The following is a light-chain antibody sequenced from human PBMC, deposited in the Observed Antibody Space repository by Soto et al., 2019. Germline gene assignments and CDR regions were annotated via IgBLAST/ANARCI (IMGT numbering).Light chain of an antibody. V-gene: IGKV4-1*01. Sequence: DIVLTQSPDSLAVSLGERATINCKSSQNLLFRSNSKNYLALYQQKPGQPPKLLTYWASTRESGVPDRFTGSGSGTDFTLTMSSLQAQDVAVYYCQQYYDPPVTFGQGTRLQIK. CDR3: QQYYDPPVT. CDR2: WAS. J-gene: IGKJ5*01. CDR1: QNLLFRSNSKNY.